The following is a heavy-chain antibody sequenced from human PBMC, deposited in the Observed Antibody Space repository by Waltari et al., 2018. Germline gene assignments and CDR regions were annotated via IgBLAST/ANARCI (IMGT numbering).Heavy chain of an antibody. CDR3: SRARGAVLRFFDY. Sequence: EVQLIQSGAEVKKPGATVKISCKASGYTFSDYYIHWIQQAPGKGLEWMGLVDPKDGQTKYAEKFRGRVTITADTSGDTAYMELSSLSSDDTAVYYCSRARGAVLRFFDYWGQGTPVTVSS. J-gene: IGHJ4*02. D-gene: IGHD6-19*01. CDR2: VDPKDGQT. V-gene: IGHV1-69-2*01. CDR1: GYTFSDYY.